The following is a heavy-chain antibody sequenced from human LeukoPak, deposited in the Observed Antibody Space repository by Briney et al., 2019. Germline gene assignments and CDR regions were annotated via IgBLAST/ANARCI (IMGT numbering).Heavy chain of an antibody. CDR2: ISAYNGNT. CDR1: GYTFTSYG. J-gene: IGHJ4*02. CDR3: ARDPATYNWNDVDYFDY. D-gene: IGHD1-1*01. V-gene: IGHV1-18*01. Sequence: ASVKVSCKASGYTFTSYGISWVRQAPGQGLEWMGWISAYNGNTNYAQKLQGRVTMTTETSTSTAYMELRSLRSDDTAVYYCARDPATYNWNDVDYFDYWGQGTLVTVSS.